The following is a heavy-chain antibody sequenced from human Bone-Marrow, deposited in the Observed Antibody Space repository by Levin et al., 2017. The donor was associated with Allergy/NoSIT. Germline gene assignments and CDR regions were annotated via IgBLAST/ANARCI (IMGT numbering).Heavy chain of an antibody. J-gene: IGHJ6*02. Sequence: GESLKISCAASGFTFIDSFMHWVRQAPGKGLVWVSLINSDGSSTNYADSVTGRFTVSRDNAKNTVYLQMNSLRAEDTAIYYCARDYYYRMDLWGQGTTVTVSS. CDR1: GFTFIDSF. CDR3: ARDYYYRMDL. V-gene: IGHV3-74*01. CDR2: INSDGSST.